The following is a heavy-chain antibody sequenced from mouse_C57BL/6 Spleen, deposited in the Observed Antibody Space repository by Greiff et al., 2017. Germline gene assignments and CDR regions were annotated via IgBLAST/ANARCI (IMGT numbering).Heavy chain of an antibody. Sequence: VQLVESGAELVRPGASVTLSCKASGYTFTDYEMHWVKQTPVHGLEWIGAIDPETGGTAYNQKFKGKAILTADKSSSTAYMELRSLTSEDSAVYYCTTEVWFAYWGQGTLVTVSA. CDR2: IDPETGGT. J-gene: IGHJ3*01. V-gene: IGHV1-15*01. CDR1: GYTFTDYE. CDR3: TTEVWFAY.